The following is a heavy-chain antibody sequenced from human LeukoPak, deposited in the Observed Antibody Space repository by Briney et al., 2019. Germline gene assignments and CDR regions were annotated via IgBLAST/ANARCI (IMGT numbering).Heavy chain of an antibody. CDR2: IYYSGST. CDR1: GGSISSGSYY. Sequence: PSETLSLTCTVSGGSISSGSYYWGWIRQPPGKGLEWIGSIYYSGSTYYNPSLKSRVTISVDTSKNQFSLKLSSVTAADTAVYYCARASWAGDSSSWYFDYRGQGTLVTVSS. V-gene: IGHV4-39*07. CDR3: ARASWAGDSSSWYFDY. J-gene: IGHJ4*02. D-gene: IGHD6-13*01.